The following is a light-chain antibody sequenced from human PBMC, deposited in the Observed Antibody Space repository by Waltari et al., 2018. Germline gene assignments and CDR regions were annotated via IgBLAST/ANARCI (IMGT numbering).Light chain of an antibody. CDR1: QGISNH. CDR2: AAS. Sequence: DVQMTQSPSSLSATVGDRVTITCRASQGISNHLAWFQQKPGMAPKSLIYAASSLQSGAPSRFSGSGSGTDFTLIISSLQPEDFATYYCQQYNTYPLTFGGGTKVEIK. V-gene: IGKV1-16*01. J-gene: IGKJ4*01. CDR3: QQYNTYPLT.